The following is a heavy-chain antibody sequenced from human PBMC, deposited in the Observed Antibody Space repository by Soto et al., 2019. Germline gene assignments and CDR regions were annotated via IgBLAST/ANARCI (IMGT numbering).Heavy chain of an antibody. CDR3: ARDFWGYSYGQFDY. CDR1: GGSISSSNW. D-gene: IGHD5-18*01. CDR2: IYHSGST. Sequence: KSSETLSPTCAVSGGSISSSNWWSWVRQPPGKGLEWIGEIYHSGSTNYNPSLKSRVTISVDKSKNQFSLKLSSVTAADTAVYYCARDFWGYSYGQFDYWGQGTLVTVSS. V-gene: IGHV4-4*02. J-gene: IGHJ4*02.